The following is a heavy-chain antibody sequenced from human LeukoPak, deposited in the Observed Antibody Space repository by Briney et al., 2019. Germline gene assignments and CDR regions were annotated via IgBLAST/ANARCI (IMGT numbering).Heavy chain of an antibody. J-gene: IGHJ6*03. CDR3: ARSAAAPYYYYYYMDV. V-gene: IGHV3-20*04. D-gene: IGHD6-13*01. CDR1: GFTFDDYG. CDR2: INWNGGST. Sequence: GGSLRLSCAASGFTFDDYGMSWVRQAPGKGLEWVSGINWNGGSTGYADSVKGRFTISRDNAKNSLYLQMNSLRAEDMALYYCARSAAAPYYYYYYMDVWGKGTTVTVSS.